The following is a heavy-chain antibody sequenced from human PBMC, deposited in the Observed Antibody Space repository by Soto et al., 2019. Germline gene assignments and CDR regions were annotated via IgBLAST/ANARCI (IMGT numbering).Heavy chain of an antibody. J-gene: IGHJ3*02. CDR2: IWSDGIQK. CDR1: GFTFSDYG. V-gene: IGHV3-33*01. D-gene: IGHD2-21*01. Sequence: QVQLVESGGGVVQPGRSLRLSCTTSGFTFSDYGMHWVRQAPGKGLEWVAVIWSDGIQKYYPDSVKGRFTISRDNPENTLYLQMNSLTVEDTAVYYCVRGGKIAGAFDIWGQGTMVTVS. CDR3: VRGGKIAGAFDI.